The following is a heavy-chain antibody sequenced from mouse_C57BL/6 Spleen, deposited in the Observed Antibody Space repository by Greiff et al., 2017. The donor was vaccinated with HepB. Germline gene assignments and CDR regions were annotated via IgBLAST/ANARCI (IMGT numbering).Heavy chain of an antibody. CDR2: IWSDGST. CDR1: GFSLTSYG. J-gene: IGHJ1*03. V-gene: IGHV2-6*03. CDR3: AREGYYGHGYFDV. D-gene: IGHD1-1*01. Sequence: QVQLKQSGPGLVAPSQSLSITCTVSGFSLTSYGVHWVRQPPGKGLEWLVVIWSDGSTTYNSALKSRLSISKDNSKSQVFLKMNSLQTDDTAMYYCAREGYYGHGYFDVWGTGTTVTVSS.